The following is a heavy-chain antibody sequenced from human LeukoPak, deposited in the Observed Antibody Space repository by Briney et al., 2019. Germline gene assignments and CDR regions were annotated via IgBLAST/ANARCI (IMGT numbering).Heavy chain of an antibody. D-gene: IGHD6-19*01. CDR1: GGTFSSYA. Sequence: ASVKVSCKASGGTFSSYAISWVRQAPGQGLEWMGGIIPIFGTANYAQKFQGRVTITADESMSTAYMELSSLRSEDTAVYYCARGVIAVAGNAFDIWGQGTMVTVSS. J-gene: IGHJ3*02. CDR2: IIPIFGTA. V-gene: IGHV1-69*01. CDR3: ARGVIAVAGNAFDI.